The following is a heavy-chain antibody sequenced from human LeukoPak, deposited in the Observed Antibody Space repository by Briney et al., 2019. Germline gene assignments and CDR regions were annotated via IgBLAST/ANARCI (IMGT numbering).Heavy chain of an antibody. CDR3: ARARPGDLYSS. J-gene: IGHJ5*02. CDR1: GGTFSNYA. V-gene: IGHV1-69*04. D-gene: IGHD5-18*01. Sequence: SVKVSCKASGGTFSNYATNWVRQAPGQGLEWMGRISPILGIANYAQKFQGRVTITADKSTSTAYMELSSLRSDDTAVYYCARARPGDLYSSWGQGTLVTVSS. CDR2: ISPILGIA.